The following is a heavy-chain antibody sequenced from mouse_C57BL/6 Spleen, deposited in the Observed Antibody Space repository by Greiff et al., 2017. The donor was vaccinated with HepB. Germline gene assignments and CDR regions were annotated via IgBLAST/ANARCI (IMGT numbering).Heavy chain of an antibody. CDR2: IDPSDSYT. Sequence: QVQLQQPGAELVMPGASVKLSCKASGYTFTSYWMLWVKQRPGQGLEWIGEIDPSDSYTNYNQKFKGKSTLTVDKSSSTAYMQLSSLTSEDSAVYYCARPVYGSSYYWYFDVWGTGTTVTVSS. J-gene: IGHJ1*03. CDR3: ARPVYGSSYYWYFDV. CDR1: GYTFTSYW. V-gene: IGHV1-69*01. D-gene: IGHD1-1*01.